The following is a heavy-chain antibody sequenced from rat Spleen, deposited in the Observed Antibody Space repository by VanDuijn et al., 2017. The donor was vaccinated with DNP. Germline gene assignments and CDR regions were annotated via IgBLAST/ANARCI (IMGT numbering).Heavy chain of an antibody. Sequence: QVQLKESGPGLVQPSQTLSLTCTVSGFSLTSNGVSWVRQPPGKGLEWIAAISSGGGTYYNSALKSRLSISRDTSKNQVFLKMNSLQSEDTTTYYCAREGWYNSGWGVMDAWGQGASVTVSS. CDR3: AREGWYNSGWGVMDA. D-gene: IGHD4-3*01. CDR2: ISSGGGT. V-gene: IGHV2S12*01. CDR1: GFSLTSNG. J-gene: IGHJ4*01.